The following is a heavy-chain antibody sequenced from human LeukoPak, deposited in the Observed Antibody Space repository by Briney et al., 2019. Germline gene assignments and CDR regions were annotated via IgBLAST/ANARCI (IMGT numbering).Heavy chain of an antibody. V-gene: IGHV3-33*01. D-gene: IGHD3-10*01. CDR2: IWYDGSNK. J-gene: IGHJ4*02. CDR1: GFTFSSYG. Sequence: GGSLRLSCAASGFTFSSYGMHWVRQAPGKGLEWVAVIWYDGSNKYYADSVKGRFTISRDNSKNTLYLQMNSLRAEDTAVYYCARESYGSGDYFDYWGQGNLVTVSS. CDR3: ARESYGSGDYFDY.